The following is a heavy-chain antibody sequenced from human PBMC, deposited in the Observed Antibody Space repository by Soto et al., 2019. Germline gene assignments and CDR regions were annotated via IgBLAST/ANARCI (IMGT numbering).Heavy chain of an antibody. CDR3: AKSVSLKIRGYSYGLSY. D-gene: IGHD5-18*01. J-gene: IGHJ4*02. Sequence: PGGSLRLSCAASGFTFSSYAMSWVRQAPGKGLEWVSAISGSGGSTYYADSVKGRFTISRDNSKNTLYLQMNSLRAEDTAVYYCAKSVSLKIRGYSYGLSYWGQGTLVTVSS. CDR1: GFTFSSYA. CDR2: ISGSGGST. V-gene: IGHV3-23*01.